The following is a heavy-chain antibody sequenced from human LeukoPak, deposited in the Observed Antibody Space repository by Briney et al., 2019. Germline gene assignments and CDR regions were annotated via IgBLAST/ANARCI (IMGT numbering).Heavy chain of an antibody. CDR1: GFTFDDYA. Sequence: PGRSLRLSCAASGFTFDDYAMHWVRQAPGKGLEWVSGISWNSGSIGYADSVKGRFTISRDNAKNSLYLQMNSLRAEDTALYYCAKAQFYYDSSGEFDYWGQGTLVAVSS. D-gene: IGHD3-22*01. V-gene: IGHV3-9*01. CDR3: AKAQFYYDSSGEFDY. J-gene: IGHJ4*02. CDR2: ISWNSGSI.